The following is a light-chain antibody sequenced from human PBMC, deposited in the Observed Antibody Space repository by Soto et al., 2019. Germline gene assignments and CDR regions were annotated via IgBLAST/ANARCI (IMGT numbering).Light chain of an antibody. CDR1: QDVSTN. J-gene: IGKJ2*03. V-gene: IGKV3-15*01. Sequence: ETVMTQSPDTLSVSPGESATLSCRASQDVSTNLAWFHQKPGQTPRLVRYGASKRATGIPARFSGSGSGRHFTLTISSLQSEDFGVYYCQHYNNWPPYSFGQGTKVEIK. CDR3: QHYNNWPPYS. CDR2: GAS.